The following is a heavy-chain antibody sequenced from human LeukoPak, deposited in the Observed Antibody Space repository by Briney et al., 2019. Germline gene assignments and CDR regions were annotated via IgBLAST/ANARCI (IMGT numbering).Heavy chain of an antibody. CDR3: ARLLSSGWDDFDY. D-gene: IGHD6-19*01. CDR1: GFTFSSYE. J-gene: IGHJ4*02. V-gene: IGHV3-48*03. Sequence: PGGSLRLSCAASGFTFSSYEMNWVRQAPGKGLEWVPYISSSGSTIYYADSVKGRFTISRDNAKNSLYLQMNSLRAEDTAVYDCARLLSSGWDDFDYWGQGTLVTVSS. CDR2: ISSSGSTI.